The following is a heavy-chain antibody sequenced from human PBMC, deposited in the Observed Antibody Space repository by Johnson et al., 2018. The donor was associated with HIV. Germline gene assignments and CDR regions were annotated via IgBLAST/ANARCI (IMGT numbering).Heavy chain of an antibody. CDR1: GFTFSNFG. CDR3: TTAIVIDAFDI. Sequence: QVQLVESGGGVVQPGRSLRLSCAASGFTFSNFGMHWVRQAPGKGLEWVAVIWYDGSNKYYADSVKGRFTISRDNSKNTLYLQMNSLTTEDTAVYYCTTAIVIDAFDIWGQGTMVTVSS. J-gene: IGHJ3*02. V-gene: IGHV3-33*01. D-gene: IGHD3-16*02. CDR2: IWYDGSNK.